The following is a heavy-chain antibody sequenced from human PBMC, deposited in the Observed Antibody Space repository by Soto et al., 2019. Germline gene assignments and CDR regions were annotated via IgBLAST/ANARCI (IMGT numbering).Heavy chain of an antibody. CDR1: GFVFRSYW. Sequence: LRLSCAASGFVFRSYWMSWVRQAPGKGLEWVANINQDGSEKYYVDSVRGRFIISRDNAENSLYLQMNSLRAEDTALYYCARDGVAAGLYLDNWGQGTLVTVSS. J-gene: IGHJ4*02. CDR2: INQDGSEK. D-gene: IGHD6-19*01. CDR3: ARDGVAAGLYLDN. V-gene: IGHV3-7*01.